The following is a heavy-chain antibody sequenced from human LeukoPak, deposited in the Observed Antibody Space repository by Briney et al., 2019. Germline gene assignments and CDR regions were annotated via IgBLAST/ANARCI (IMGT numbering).Heavy chain of an antibody. J-gene: IGHJ4*02. CDR1: GFTFSSYW. D-gene: IGHD2-21*02. CDR3: ARVAWGDPNSPFDY. CDR2: INSDGSRT. V-gene: IGHV3-74*01. Sequence: GGSLRLSCAASGFTFSSYWMHWVRQAPGKGLVWVSRINSDGSRTSYADSVKGRFAISRDNAKNTLYLQMNSLRAEDTAVYYCARVAWGDPNSPFDYWGQGALVTVSS.